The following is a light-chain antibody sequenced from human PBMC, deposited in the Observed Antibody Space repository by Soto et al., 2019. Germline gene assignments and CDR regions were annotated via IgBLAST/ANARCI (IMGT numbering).Light chain of an antibody. CDR2: GAS. CDR3: QQYGDSRT. V-gene: IGKV3-20*01. J-gene: IGKJ2*01. Sequence: EIVLTQSPGTLSLSPGERATLSCRARQSVSSTYLAWYQQKPGQAPRLLIYGASNRVTGIPDRFSGSASGTDFTLTINRLEPEDFAIYYCQQYGDSRTFGQGTKLEIK. CDR1: QSVSSTY.